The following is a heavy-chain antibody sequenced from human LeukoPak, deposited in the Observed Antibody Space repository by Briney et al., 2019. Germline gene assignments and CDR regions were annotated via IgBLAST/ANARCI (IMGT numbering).Heavy chain of an antibody. CDR1: GFTFSSYA. Sequence: GGSLRLSCAASGFTFSSYAMHWVRQAPGKGLEWVAVISYDGSNKYYADSVKGRFTISRDNSKNTLYLQMNSLRAEDTAVYYCARRSSSEPPTFDYWGQGTLVTVSS. J-gene: IGHJ4*02. CDR2: ISYDGSNK. D-gene: IGHD6-6*01. V-gene: IGHV3-30*04. CDR3: ARRSSSEPPTFDY.